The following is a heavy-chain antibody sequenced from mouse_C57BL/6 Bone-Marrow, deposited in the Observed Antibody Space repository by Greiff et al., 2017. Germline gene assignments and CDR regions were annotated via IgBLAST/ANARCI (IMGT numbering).Heavy chain of an antibody. CDR3: ARSTMRRWFAY. Sequence: VQLQQSDAALVTPAASVKISCKVSGYTFTDHTIHWMTQRPEQGLEWIGYICPGGGSTKYTEKFNGKATLTPAKSSSTAYMQLNSLTSEASAVYFCARSTMRRWFAYWGQGTLVTVSA. CDR2: ICPGGGST. CDR1: GYTFTDHT. D-gene: IGHD2-1*01. J-gene: IGHJ3*01. V-gene: IGHV1-78*01.